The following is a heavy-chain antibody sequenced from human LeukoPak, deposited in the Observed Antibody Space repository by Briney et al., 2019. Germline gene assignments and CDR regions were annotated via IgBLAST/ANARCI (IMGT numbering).Heavy chain of an antibody. J-gene: IGHJ3*01. CDR2: ITVNGGTT. V-gene: IGHV3-23*01. D-gene: IGHD2-8*01. CDR1: GLSIGNYA. CDR3: AKDPNGDYIGAFDG. Sequence: GGSLRLSCVGCGLSIGNYAMTWVRQAPGRGLEWVSSITVNGGTTKYADSVRGRFTVSRDNSRNTEFLQMDSLRAEDTAVYYCAKDPNGDYIGAFDGWGQGTMVTVSS.